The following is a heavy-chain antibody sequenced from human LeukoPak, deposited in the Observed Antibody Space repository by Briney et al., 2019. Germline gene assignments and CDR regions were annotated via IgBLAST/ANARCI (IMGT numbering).Heavy chain of an antibody. CDR2: IQYDESKK. CDR1: GFTFSSNG. Sequence: GRSLRLSCVASGFTFSSNGMHWVRQAPGKGLEWVKYIQYDESKKYYADSVKGRVTISRDNSKNTLYLEMNSLRAEDTAVYYCAKDIGSYYDYWGQGILVTVSS. J-gene: IGHJ4*02. D-gene: IGHD3-10*01. CDR3: AKDIGSYYDY. V-gene: IGHV3-30*02.